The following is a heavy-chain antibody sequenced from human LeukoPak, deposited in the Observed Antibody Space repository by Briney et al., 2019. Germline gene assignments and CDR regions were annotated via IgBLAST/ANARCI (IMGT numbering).Heavy chain of an antibody. J-gene: IGHJ3*02. CDR3: ARDRLYSAFDI. CDR2: TNEDGSEK. D-gene: IGHD2-15*01. Sequence: GVSLRLSCAASGFTFSRSWIGWVRQAPGKGPEWVASTNEDGSEKYYVDSVRGRFTISRDNAKNSLYLQMYSLRAEDTAVYYCARDRLYSAFDIWGQGTMVTVSS. CDR1: GFTFSRSW. V-gene: IGHV3-7*04.